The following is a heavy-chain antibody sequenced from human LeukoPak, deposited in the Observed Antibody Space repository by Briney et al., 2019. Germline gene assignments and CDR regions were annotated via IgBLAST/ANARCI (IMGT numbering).Heavy chain of an antibody. CDR2: ISGSGGST. CDR3: AKDVDLKWLVQPFDY. J-gene: IGHJ4*02. D-gene: IGHD6-19*01. CDR1: GFTFSSYV. V-gene: IGHV3-23*01. Sequence: GGSLRLSCVASGFTFSSYVMCLVRQDPREGLEWVSAISGSGGSTYYADSVKGRFTISRDNSKNTLYLQMNSLRAEDTAVYYCAKDVDLKWLVQPFDYWGQGTLVTVSS.